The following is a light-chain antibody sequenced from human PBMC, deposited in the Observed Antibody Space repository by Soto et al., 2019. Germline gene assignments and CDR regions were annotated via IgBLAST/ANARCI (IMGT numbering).Light chain of an antibody. Sequence: SYELTQPPSLSVAPGKTASITCGGDNIGSQSVHWYQHKPGQAPVLVMRYDSDRPTGIPERFSGSNSGNTATLTISRVEAGDEADYYCQVLDTSSDRPVFGGGTKLTVL. J-gene: IGLJ3*02. V-gene: IGLV3-21*04. CDR3: QVLDTSSDRPV. CDR2: YDS. CDR1: NIGSQS.